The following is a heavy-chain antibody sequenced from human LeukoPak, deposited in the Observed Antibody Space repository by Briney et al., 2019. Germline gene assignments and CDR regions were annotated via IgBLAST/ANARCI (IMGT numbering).Heavy chain of an antibody. J-gene: IGHJ4*02. CDR3: ATTPYHSSNGYPDY. CDR2: IYPDASDI. V-gene: IGHV5-51*01. D-gene: IGHD3-22*01. Sequence: PGESLKISCKNSGHTFSSYWTGWARQMPGEGLEWMGIIYPDASDIRYSPSFQGQVTISADKSINTAYLQWSSLKASDTAIYYCATTPYHSSNGYPDYWGQGTPVTVSS. CDR1: GHTFSSYW.